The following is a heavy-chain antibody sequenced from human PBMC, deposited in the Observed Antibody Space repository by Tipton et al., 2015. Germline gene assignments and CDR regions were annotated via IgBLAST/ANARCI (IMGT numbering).Heavy chain of an antibody. D-gene: IGHD2/OR15-2a*01. Sequence: TLSLTCTVSGGSIGGGYYWSWLRQYPGKGLEWIGFVYYSGYTNYNPSLTSRLTISVDTSRNQFSLHLKSVTAADTAVYYCARDKTFEAFDIWGQRTKVTVSS. CDR1: GGSIGGGYY. CDR3: ARDKTFEAFDI. CDR2: VYYSGYT. V-gene: IGHV4-31*03. J-gene: IGHJ3*02.